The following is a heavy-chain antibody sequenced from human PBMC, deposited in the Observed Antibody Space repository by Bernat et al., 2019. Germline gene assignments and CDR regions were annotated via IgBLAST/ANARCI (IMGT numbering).Heavy chain of an antibody. V-gene: IGHV4-34*01. CDR2: INHSGST. J-gene: IGHJ6*03. CDR1: GGSFSGYY. CDR3: ATLPYDFGGFIYYYYYYMDV. D-gene: IGHD3-3*01. Sequence: QVQLQQWGAGLLKPSETLSLTCAVYGGSFSGYYWSWIRQPPGKGLEWIGEINHSGSTNYNPSLKSRVTISVDTSKNQFSLKLSSVTAADTAVYYCATLPYDFGGFIYYYYYYMDVWGKGTTVTVSS.